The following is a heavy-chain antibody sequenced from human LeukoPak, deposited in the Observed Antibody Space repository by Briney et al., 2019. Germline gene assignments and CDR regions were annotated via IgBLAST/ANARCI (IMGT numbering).Heavy chain of an antibody. D-gene: IGHD3-22*01. Sequence: SETLSLTCTVSGGSISSSSYYWGWIRQPPGKGLEWIGSIYYSGSTYYNPSLKSRVTISVDTSKNQFSLKLSSVTAADTAVYYCARDSGGSGLKWGQGTLVTVSS. CDR3: ARDSGGSGLK. J-gene: IGHJ4*02. V-gene: IGHV4-39*07. CDR2: IYYSGST. CDR1: GGSISSSSYY.